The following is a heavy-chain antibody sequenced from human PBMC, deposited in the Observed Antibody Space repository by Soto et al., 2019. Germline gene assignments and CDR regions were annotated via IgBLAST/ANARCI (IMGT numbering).Heavy chain of an antibody. CDR3: ARDPDYGDYWGYFFDS. CDR1: GYTFAAYY. CDR2: INPTSGGT. Sequence: QVQLVQSGAEVKKPGASVKVSCKTSGYTFAAYYIHWIRQAPGQGLEWMGWINPTSGGTVYAQNFQDRVTLTRDTSISTAYRELRRLNSDDTAVYYCARDPDYGDYWGYFFDSWGQGTPVTVSS. J-gene: IGHJ4*02. D-gene: IGHD4-17*01. V-gene: IGHV1-2*02.